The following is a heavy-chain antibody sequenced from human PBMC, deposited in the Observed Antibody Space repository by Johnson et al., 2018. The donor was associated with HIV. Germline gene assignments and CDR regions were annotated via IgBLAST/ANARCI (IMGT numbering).Heavy chain of an antibody. Sequence: EKLVESGGGLVQPGGSLRLSCAASGFTVSSNYMSWVRQAPGKGLEWVSVIYSGGSTYYADSVKGRFTISRDNSKNTLYLQMNSLRAADTAVYYCARKGWARGALEIGGQGTMVTVSS. CDR1: GFTVSSNY. V-gene: IGHV3-66*02. CDR3: ARKGWARGALEI. J-gene: IGHJ3*02. D-gene: IGHD1-26*01. CDR2: IYSGGST.